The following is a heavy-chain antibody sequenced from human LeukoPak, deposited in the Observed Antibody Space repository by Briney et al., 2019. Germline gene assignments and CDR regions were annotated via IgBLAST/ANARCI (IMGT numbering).Heavy chain of an antibody. D-gene: IGHD6-19*01. CDR2: VYYTGST. Sequence: PSETLSLTCTVSGTSIRSSSMYWGWIRQPPGKGLEWLGSVYYTGSTFHNPSLKRRVTIPVDTSKNQFSLRLTSVTAADTAVFYCARGVPQWPARVDYWGQGTLVTVSS. CDR3: ARGVPQWPARVDY. CDR1: GTSIRSSSMY. J-gene: IGHJ4*02. V-gene: IGHV4-39*01.